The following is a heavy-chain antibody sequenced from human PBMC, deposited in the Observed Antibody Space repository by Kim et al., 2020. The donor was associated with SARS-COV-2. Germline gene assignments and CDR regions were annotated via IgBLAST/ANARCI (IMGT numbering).Heavy chain of an antibody. Sequence: GGSLRLSCAASGFTFSSYGMHWVRQAPGKGLEWVAVIWYDGSNKYYADSVKGRFTISRDNSKNTLYLQMNSLRAEDTAVYYCARDGDEYSNYWGTYYYYMHVWGKGTTVTVSS. CDR3: ARDGDEYSNYWGTYYYYMHV. D-gene: IGHD4-4*01. CDR1: GFTFSSYG. J-gene: IGHJ6*03. V-gene: IGHV3-33*01. CDR2: IWYDGSNK.